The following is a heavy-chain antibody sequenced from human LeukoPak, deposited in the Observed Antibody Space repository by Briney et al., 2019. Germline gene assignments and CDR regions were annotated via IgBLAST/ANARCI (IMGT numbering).Heavy chain of an antibody. D-gene: IGHD1-26*01. J-gene: IGHJ6*03. CDR1: DFNFNIYN. V-gene: IGHV3-21*01. CDR2: ISSSGTNV. Sequence: KSGGSLRLSCAGSDFNFNIYNMKWVRQAPGKGLEWVASISSSGTNVYYGDSVKDRFIISRDNAKNSLFLQMNSLRAEDTAVYYCARESREKGDSGSRWGVGYYYYMDVWGKGTTVIVSS. CDR3: ARESREKGDSGSRWGVGYYYYMDV.